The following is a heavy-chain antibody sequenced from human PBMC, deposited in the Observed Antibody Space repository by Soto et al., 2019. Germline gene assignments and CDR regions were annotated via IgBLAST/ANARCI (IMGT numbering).Heavy chain of an antibody. J-gene: IGHJ4*02. CDR2: INSDGNIK. CDR1: GFTFSSYG. Sequence: PGGSLRLSCTASGFTFSSYGMNWVRQAPGKGLVWVSCINSDGNIKDYADSVKGRFTISRDNARNRLYLQMNSLTDEDTAVYYCARLPVTAVTSIDYWGQGTLVTVSS. V-gene: IGHV3-74*01. D-gene: IGHD2-21*02. CDR3: ARLPVTAVTSIDY.